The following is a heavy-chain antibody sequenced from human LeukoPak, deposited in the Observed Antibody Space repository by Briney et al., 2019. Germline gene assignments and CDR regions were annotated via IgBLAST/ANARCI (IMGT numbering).Heavy chain of an antibody. CDR3: ARDENGYVWGSFRA. J-gene: IGHJ5*02. D-gene: IGHD3-16*02. V-gene: IGHV4-39*07. Sequence: PSETLSLTCTVSGDSISTSDHYWGWIRQPPGKGLEWIGSFYYSGITYYNPSLKSRVTISVDTSKNQFSLKLSSVTAADTAVYYCARDENGYVWGSFRAWGQGTLVTVSS. CDR2: FYYSGIT. CDR1: GDSISTSDHY.